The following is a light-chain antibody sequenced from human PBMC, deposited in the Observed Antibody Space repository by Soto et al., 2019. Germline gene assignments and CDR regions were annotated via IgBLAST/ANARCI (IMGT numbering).Light chain of an antibody. CDR1: QSISSN. J-gene: IGKJ1*01. V-gene: IGKV1-39*01. Sequence: QLPLPPYSLSASVGDRVTITCRASQSISSNLTWYQQKPGHAPRLLIYAASTMDSGVPARFSGSGSGTEFTLTISSLQPEDFAIYYCQQCYSTPRTFGQGTKVDIK. CDR3: QQCYSTPRT. CDR2: AAS.